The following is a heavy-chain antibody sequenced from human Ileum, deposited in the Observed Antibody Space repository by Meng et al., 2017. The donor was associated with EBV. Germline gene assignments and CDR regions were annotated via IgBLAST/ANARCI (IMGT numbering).Heavy chain of an antibody. Sequence: FLLVQSWHEVTKLGAARKVSCKASGYSFTSSAIHWVRQAPGQRLEWMGWVHAGNGDTKYSQNFQDRLTIARDTSANTAYMDLSSLRSEDTAVYYCARGHQTYHDYWGQGTLVTVSS. J-gene: IGHJ4*02. D-gene: IGHD2-2*01. CDR1: GYSFTSSA. V-gene: IGHV1-3*01. CDR3: ARGHQTYHDY. CDR2: VHAGNGDT.